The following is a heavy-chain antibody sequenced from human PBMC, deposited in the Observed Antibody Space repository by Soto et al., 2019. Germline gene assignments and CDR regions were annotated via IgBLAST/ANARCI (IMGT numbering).Heavy chain of an antibody. CDR3: ARGTTTSAFSAMDV. D-gene: IGHD1-1*01. V-gene: IGHV3-30-3*01. Sequence: QVQLVESGGGVVQPGRSLRLSCAASGFTFSYHALNWVRQAPGKGLEWVAVISYDGDNKYIAESVKGRFTISRDNSKNTVSLHMNSVRTEDTAMYFCARGTTTSAFSAMDVWGQGTTVTVSS. CDR2: ISYDGDNK. J-gene: IGHJ6*02. CDR1: GFTFSYHA.